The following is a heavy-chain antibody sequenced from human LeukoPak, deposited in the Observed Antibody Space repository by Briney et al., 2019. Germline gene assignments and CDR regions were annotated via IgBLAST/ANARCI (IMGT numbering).Heavy chain of an antibody. CDR2: IKRDGSKK. V-gene: IGHV3-7*04. J-gene: IGHJ4*02. CDR1: GFPFSSYW. Sequence: GGSLRLSCVASGFPFSSYWMTWVRQAPGKGLEWVANIKRDGSKKSYVDSVKGRFTISRDNAKNSLYLQMNSLRAEDTAIYYCTRVGYIDEGIDYWGQGTLVTVSS. CDR3: TRVGYIDEGIDY. D-gene: IGHD5-24*01.